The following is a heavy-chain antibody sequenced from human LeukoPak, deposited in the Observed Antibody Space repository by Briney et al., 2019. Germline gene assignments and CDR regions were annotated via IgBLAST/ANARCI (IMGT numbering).Heavy chain of an antibody. Sequence: GGSLRLTCAASGFTFSSYWMSWVRQAPGKGLEWVANIKQDGSEKYYVDSVKGRFTISRDNAKNSLYLQMNSLRAEDTAVYYCARDKIVGATNFDYWGQGTLVTVSS. V-gene: IGHV3-7*01. CDR3: ARDKIVGATNFDY. J-gene: IGHJ4*02. D-gene: IGHD1-26*01. CDR1: GFTFSSYW. CDR2: IKQDGSEK.